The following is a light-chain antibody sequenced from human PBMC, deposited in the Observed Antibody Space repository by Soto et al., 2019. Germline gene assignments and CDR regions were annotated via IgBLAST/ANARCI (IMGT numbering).Light chain of an antibody. CDR1: QSISSQ. CDR3: QQRYTPLT. J-gene: IGKJ4*01. V-gene: IGKV3-11*01. CDR2: DSS. Sequence: EIVLTQSPATLSLSPGERATLSCRASQSISSQLAWYQQKPGQAPRLLIYDSSNRATGIPARFTGSGSGTGFTLTISSLEPEDFAIYYCQQRYTPLTFAGGTRVEIK.